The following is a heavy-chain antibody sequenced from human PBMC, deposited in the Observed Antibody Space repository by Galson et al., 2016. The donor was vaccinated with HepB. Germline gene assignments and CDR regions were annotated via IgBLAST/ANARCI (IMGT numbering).Heavy chain of an antibody. CDR3: ARVAQQWLVNSYYYGMDV. CDR1: SGPISNSNW. V-gene: IGHV4-4*02. D-gene: IGHD6-19*01. J-gene: IGHJ6*02. Sequence: ETLSLPCTVSSGPISNSNWWNWIRQPPGKGLEWIGGIYHSGNSRYSPSPKSRVTISVDKSKNQFSLKLSSVTAADTAVYYCARVAQQWLVNSYYYGMDVWGQGTTVTVSS. CDR2: IYHSGNS.